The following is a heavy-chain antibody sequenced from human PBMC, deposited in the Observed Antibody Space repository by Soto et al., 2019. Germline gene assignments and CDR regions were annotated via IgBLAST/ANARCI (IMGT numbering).Heavy chain of an antibody. V-gene: IGHV1-2*04. CDR2: INPNSGGT. D-gene: IGHD6-13*01. CDR1: VYTLTVYY. J-gene: IGHJ6*03. Sequence: VKRARNASVYTLTVYYMDLGLHAPGQGLEWMGWINPNSGGTNYAQKFQGWVTMTRDTSISTAYMELSRLRSDDTAVYYCAREGVAAADRYYMDVWGKGTTVTVSS. CDR3: AREGVAAADRYYMDV.